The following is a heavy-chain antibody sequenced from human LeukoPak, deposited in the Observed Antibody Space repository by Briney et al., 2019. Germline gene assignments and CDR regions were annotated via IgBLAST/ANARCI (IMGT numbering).Heavy chain of an antibody. J-gene: IGHJ4*02. D-gene: IGHD4-17*01. CDR2: ISGDGGST. Sequence: PGGSLRHSCAASGFTFDDYAMHWVRQAPGKGLEWVSLISGDGGSTYYADSVKGRFTISRDNSKNSLYLQMNSLRTEDSALYYCAKGMYGDSYDFDYWGQGTLVTVSS. CDR3: AKGMYGDSYDFDY. CDR1: GFTFDDYA. V-gene: IGHV3-43*02.